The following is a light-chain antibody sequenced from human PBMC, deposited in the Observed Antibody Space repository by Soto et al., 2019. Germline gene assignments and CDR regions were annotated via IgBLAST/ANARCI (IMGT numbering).Light chain of an antibody. V-gene: IGKV3-11*01. Sequence: EIVLTQSPATLSLSPGERATVSCRASQSVSSYLAWYQQKPGQAPRLLIYDASNRATGIPARFSGSGSGTDFTLTISSLEPEDFAVYYCPQRSNWPLTFGGGTKVEIK. CDR1: QSVSSY. CDR3: PQRSNWPLT. CDR2: DAS. J-gene: IGKJ4*01.